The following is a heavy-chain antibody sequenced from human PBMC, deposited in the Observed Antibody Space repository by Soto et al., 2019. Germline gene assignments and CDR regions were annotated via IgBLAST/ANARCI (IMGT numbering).Heavy chain of an antibody. CDR3: AAGYSTGLDAFDI. CDR2: IFPGDSDT. V-gene: IGHV5-51*01. J-gene: IGHJ3*02. D-gene: IGHD2-8*02. Sequence: PGESLKISCKGSGYNFANFWIGWVRQMPGKGLEWMGMIFPGDSDTKNSPSLEGQITMSVDKSDSSADLQWRSLKASDTAIYYCAAGYSTGLDAFDIWGQGTMVTVSS. CDR1: GYNFANFW.